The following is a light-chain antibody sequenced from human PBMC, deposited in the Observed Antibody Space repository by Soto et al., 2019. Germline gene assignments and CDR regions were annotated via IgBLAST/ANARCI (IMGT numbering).Light chain of an antibody. J-gene: IGLJ2*01. CDR2: EVS. Sequence: QSALTQPPSASGSPGQSVTISCTGASSDAGTYNYISWYQQHPGKAPKLMIYEVSERPSGVPDRFSGSKSGNTASLNVSGLQAEDEADYYCSSYAGSNNVLFGGGTKLTVL. V-gene: IGLV2-8*01. CDR1: SSDAGTYNY. CDR3: SSYAGSNNVL.